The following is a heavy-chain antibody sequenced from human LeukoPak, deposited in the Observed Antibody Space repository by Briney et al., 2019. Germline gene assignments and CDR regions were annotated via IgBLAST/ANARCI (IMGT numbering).Heavy chain of an antibody. CDR2: ISGYIGNT. CDR3: ARGGEQEGWFDP. D-gene: IGHD1/OR15-1a*01. Sequence: ASVKVSCKASGYTFTSYGVSWVRQAPGQGLEWMGWISGYIGNTNYAQKLQDRVTMTTDTSTTTAYMELWSLRSDDTAVYYCARGGEQEGWFDPWGQGTLVTVSS. J-gene: IGHJ5*02. V-gene: IGHV1-18*01. CDR1: GYTFTSYG.